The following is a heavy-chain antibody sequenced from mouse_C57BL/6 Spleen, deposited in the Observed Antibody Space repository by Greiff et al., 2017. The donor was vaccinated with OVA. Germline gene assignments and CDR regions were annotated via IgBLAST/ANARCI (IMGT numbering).Heavy chain of an antibody. V-gene: IGHV7-3*01. D-gene: IGHD1-1*01. CDR3: ARYRPLYGRYFDV. CDR2: IRNKANGYTT. CDR1: GFTFTDYY. J-gene: IGHJ1*03. Sequence: DVMLVESGGGLVQPGGSLSLSCAASGFTFTDYYMSWVRQPPGKALEWLGFIRNKANGYTTEYSASVKGRFTISRDNSQSILYLQMNALRAEDSATYYGARYRPLYGRYFDVWGTGTTVTVSS.